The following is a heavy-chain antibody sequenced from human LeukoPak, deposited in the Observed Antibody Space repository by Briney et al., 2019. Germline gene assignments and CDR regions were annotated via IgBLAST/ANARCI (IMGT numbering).Heavy chain of an antibody. CDR1: GGSFGVYY. CDR2: TNNSGST. Sequence: SETLSLTCAVSGGSFGVYYWSWIRQPPGKGLEWIGETNNSGSTNCNPSLKSRATISVDTSKNQFSLKLSSVTAADTAVYYCARGLIVDEYSKAFDYWDQGTLVTVSS. D-gene: IGHD5-18*01. J-gene: IGHJ4*02. CDR3: ARGLIVDEYSKAFDY. V-gene: IGHV4-34*01.